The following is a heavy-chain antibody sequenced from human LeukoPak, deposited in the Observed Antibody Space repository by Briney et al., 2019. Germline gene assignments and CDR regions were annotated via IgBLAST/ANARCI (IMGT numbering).Heavy chain of an antibody. D-gene: IGHD4-17*01. V-gene: IGHV1-2*02. J-gene: IGHJ4*02. Sequence: ASVKVSCTASGYTFTGHYIHWVRQAPGQGLEWMGWINPKNAATKYAQKFKGRVTMTTDTSTSTAYMELRSLRSDDTAVYYCARDEDYGIFVNIDYWGQGTLVTVSS. CDR3: ARDEDYGIFVNIDY. CDR1: GYTFTGHY. CDR2: INPKNAAT.